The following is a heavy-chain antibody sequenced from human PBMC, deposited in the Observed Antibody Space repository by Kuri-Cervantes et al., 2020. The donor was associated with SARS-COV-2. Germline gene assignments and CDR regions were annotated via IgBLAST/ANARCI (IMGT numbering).Heavy chain of an antibody. Sequence: GSLRLSCTVSGYSISSGYYWGWIRQPPGKGLEWIGYIYHSGSTYYNPSLKSRVTISVDTSKNQFSLKLSSVTAADTAVYYCASAYRQYVEMATMGLGNFDYWGQGTLVTVSS. J-gene: IGHJ4*02. V-gene: IGHV4-38-2*02. CDR3: ASAYRQYVEMATMGLGNFDY. CDR2: IYHSGST. D-gene: IGHD5-24*01. CDR1: GYSISSGYY.